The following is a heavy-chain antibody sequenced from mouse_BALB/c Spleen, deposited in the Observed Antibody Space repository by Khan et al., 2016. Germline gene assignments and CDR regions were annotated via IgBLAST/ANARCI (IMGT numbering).Heavy chain of an antibody. D-gene: IGHD2-4*01. V-gene: IGHV10-1*02. J-gene: IGHJ3*01. CDR2: TRSKSNNYAT. CDR1: GFTVNTYA. Sequence: EVKLVESGGGLVQPKGSFKLSCAASGFTVNTYAMNWVCPAPGKGWEWDARTRSKSNNYATYYADSGKDRFAISRDVSQSMLYLQVSDLKAAATALYYGVRPGYDWGWVAYWGQGTLVTVSA. CDR3: VRPGYDWGWVAY.